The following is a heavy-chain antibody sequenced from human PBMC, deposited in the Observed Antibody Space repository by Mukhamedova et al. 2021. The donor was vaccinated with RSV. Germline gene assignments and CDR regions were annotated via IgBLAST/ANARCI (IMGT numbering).Heavy chain of an antibody. Sequence: LKSRVTISVDTSKNQFSLKLSSVTAADTAVYYCARLPQLRYFEVYWGLGTLVTVSS. V-gene: IGHV4-39*01. CDR3: ARLPQLRYFEVY. D-gene: IGHD3-9*01. J-gene: IGHJ4*02.